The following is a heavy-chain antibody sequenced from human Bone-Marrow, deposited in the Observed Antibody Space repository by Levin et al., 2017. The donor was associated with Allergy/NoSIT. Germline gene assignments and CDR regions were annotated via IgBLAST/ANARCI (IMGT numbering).Heavy chain of an antibody. J-gene: IGHJ5*02. D-gene: IGHD4-17*01. CDR2: MYFSGST. CDR1: GGSISSGGYY. Sequence: PSETLSLTCTVSGGSISSGGYYWSWIRQHPGKGLERIGYMYFSGSTYYNPSLRSRVTISVDTSKNQFSLKLSSVTAADTAVYYCARGYGVPGGWLDPWGQGTLVTVSS. V-gene: IGHV4-31*02. CDR3: ARGYGVPGGWLDP.